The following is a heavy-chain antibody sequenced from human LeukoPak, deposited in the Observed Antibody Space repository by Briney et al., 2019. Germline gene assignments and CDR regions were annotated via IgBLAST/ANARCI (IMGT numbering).Heavy chain of an antibody. CDR3: ARVTSIAAAGPNWFDP. D-gene: IGHD6-13*01. V-gene: IGHV1-18*01. CDR1: GYTFTSYG. J-gene: IGHJ5*02. Sequence: ASVKVSCKASGYTFTSYGISWVRQAAGQGLEWMGWISAYNGNTNYAQKLQGRVTMTTDTSTSTAYMELRSLRSDDTAVYYCARVTSIAAAGPNWFDPWGQGTLVTVSS. CDR2: ISAYNGNT.